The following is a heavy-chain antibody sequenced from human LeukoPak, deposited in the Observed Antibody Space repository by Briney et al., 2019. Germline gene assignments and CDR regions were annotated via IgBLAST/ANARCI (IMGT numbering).Heavy chain of an antibody. CDR2: INPNSGGT. CDR3: AKDLWELPGSHRIDY. Sequence: ASVKVSCKASGYTFTGYYMHWVRQAPGQGLEWMGWINPNSGGTNYAQKFQGWVTMTRDTSISTAYMELSRLRAEDTAVYYCAKDLWELPGSHRIDYWGQGTLVTVSS. J-gene: IGHJ4*02. CDR1: GYTFTGYY. D-gene: IGHD1-26*01. V-gene: IGHV1-2*04.